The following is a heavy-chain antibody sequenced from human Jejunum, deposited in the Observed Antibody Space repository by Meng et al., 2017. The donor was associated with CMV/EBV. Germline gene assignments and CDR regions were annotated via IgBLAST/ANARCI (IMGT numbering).Heavy chain of an antibody. CDR2: IWYDGINK. J-gene: IGHJ4*02. D-gene: IGHD3-3*01. CDR1: GFTFSVYG. CDR3: ARPSKGYDFWSGYPDY. V-gene: IGHV3-33*01. Sequence: GFTFSVYGVNWGRQAPGRGLEWVAVIWYDGINKNYADSVKGRFTISRDNSKYTLYLQMNSLRAEDTAVYYCARPSKGYDFWSGYPDYWGQGTLVTVSS.